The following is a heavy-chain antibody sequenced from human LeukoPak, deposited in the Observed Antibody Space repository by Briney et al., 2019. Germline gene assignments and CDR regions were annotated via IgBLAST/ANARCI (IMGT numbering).Heavy chain of an antibody. CDR1: GYTFTSYG. CDR3: ARDRGYYDSSGYGY. Sequence: ASVKVSCKASGYTFTSYGISWVRQAPGQGPEWMGWISAYNGNTNYAQKLQGRVTMTTDTSTSTAYMELRSLRSDDTAVYYCARDRGYYDSSGYGYWGQGTLVTVSS. J-gene: IGHJ4*02. V-gene: IGHV1-18*01. CDR2: ISAYNGNT. D-gene: IGHD3-22*01.